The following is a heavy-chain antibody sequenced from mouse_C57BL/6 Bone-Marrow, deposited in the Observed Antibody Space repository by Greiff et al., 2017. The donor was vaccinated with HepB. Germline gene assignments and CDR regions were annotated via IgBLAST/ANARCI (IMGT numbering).Heavy chain of an antibody. J-gene: IGHJ4*01. CDR2: IDPSDSET. CDR3: ARAYCYGSSYYAMDY. V-gene: IGHV1-52*01. Sequence: VQLQQPGAELVRPGSSVKLSCKASGYTFTSYWMHWVKQRPIQGLEWIGNIDPSDSETHYNQKFKDKATLTVDKSSSTAYMQLSSLTSEDSAVYYCARAYCYGSSYYAMDYWGQGTSVTVSS. D-gene: IGHD1-1*01. CDR1: GYTFTSYW.